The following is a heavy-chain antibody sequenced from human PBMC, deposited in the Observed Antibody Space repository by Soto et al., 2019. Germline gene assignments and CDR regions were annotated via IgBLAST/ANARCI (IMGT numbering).Heavy chain of an antibody. CDR2: IYSGGST. CDR3: AREGIRSPLYY. D-gene: IGHD4-17*01. Sequence: EVQLVESGGGLVQPGGSLRLSSAVSGFTVSSNYMSWVRQAPGKGLEWVSVIYSGGSTYYADSVKGRFTISRDNSKNTLYLQMNSLRAEDTAVYYCAREGIRSPLYYWGQGTLVTVSS. J-gene: IGHJ4*02. V-gene: IGHV3-66*01. CDR1: GFTVSSNY.